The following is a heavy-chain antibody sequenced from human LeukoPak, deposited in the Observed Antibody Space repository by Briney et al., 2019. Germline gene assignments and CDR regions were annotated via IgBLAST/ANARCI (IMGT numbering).Heavy chain of an antibody. D-gene: IGHD2-2*01. J-gene: IGHJ4*02. V-gene: IGHV4-34*01. CDR3: ARVTLGYCSSTSCRNFDY. CDR2: INHSGST. CDR1: GGSFSGYY. Sequence: RPSETLSLTCAVYGGSFSGYYWSWIRQPPGKGLEWIGEINHSGSTNYNPSLKSRVTLSVDTSKNQFSLKLSSVTAADTAVYYCARVTLGYCSSTSCRNFDYWGQGTLVTVSS.